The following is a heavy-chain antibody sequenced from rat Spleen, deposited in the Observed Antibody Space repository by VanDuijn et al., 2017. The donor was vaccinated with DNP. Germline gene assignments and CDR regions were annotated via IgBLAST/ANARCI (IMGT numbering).Heavy chain of an antibody. Sequence: DVQLQESGPGLVKPSQSLSLTCSVTGYFITNNSWAWIRKFPGNKMEWMGYISYIGSTGYNPSLKSRISITRDTSKNQFFLQLNSVTTEDTATYYCARGLNYGGYNYYWHFDFWGPGTMVTVSS. CDR1: GYFITNNS. D-gene: IGHD1-11*01. J-gene: IGHJ1*01. V-gene: IGHV3-1*01. CDR2: ISYIGST. CDR3: ARGLNYGGYNYYWHFDF.